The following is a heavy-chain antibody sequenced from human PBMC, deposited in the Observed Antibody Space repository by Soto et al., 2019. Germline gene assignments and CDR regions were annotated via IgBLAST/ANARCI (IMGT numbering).Heavy chain of an antibody. CDR1: GFTFAGHA. Sequence: GGSLRLSXLASGFTFAGHAMTWVRQAPGKGLEWVSTISESGATTYYADSVKGRFTISRDNSKNTLFLQLSSLRVEDTALYYCVPGSSGGVGEDRWGQGTLVTVSS. J-gene: IGHJ5*02. D-gene: IGHD1-26*01. V-gene: IGHV3-23*01. CDR3: VPGSSGGVGEDR. CDR2: ISESGATT.